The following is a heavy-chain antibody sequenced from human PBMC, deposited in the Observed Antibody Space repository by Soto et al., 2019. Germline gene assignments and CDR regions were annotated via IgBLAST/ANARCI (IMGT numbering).Heavy chain of an antibody. V-gene: IGHV1-2*02. D-gene: IGHD6-19*01. CDR2: INPNSGGT. CDR3: ARGAVAVYNWFDP. Sequence: SVKVSCKASGYTFTGYYMHWVRQAPGQGLEWMGWINPNSGGTNYAQKFQGRVTMTRDTSISTAYMELSRLRSDDTAVYYCARGAVAVYNWFDPWCQGTLVTVSS. J-gene: IGHJ5*02. CDR1: GYTFTGYY.